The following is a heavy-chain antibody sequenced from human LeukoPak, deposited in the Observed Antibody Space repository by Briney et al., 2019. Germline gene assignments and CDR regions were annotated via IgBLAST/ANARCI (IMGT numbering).Heavy chain of an antibody. J-gene: IGHJ6*02. V-gene: IGHV4-61*02. CDR3: ARSDYGMDV. CDR2: IYTSGST. Sequence: SQTLSLTCTVSGGSISSGSYYWSWIRQPAGKGLEWIGRIYTSGSTNYNPSLKGRVTISVDTSKNQFSLKLSSVTAADTAVYYCARSDYGMDVWGRGTTVTVSS. CDR1: GGSISSGSYY.